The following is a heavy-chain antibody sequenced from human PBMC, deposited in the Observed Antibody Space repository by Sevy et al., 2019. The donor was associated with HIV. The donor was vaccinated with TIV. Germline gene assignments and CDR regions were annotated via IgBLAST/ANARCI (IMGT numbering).Heavy chain of an antibody. CDR3: TSSSGSFVTGYYFDY. D-gene: IGHD2-15*01. CDR1: GFTFSDAW. J-gene: IGHJ4*02. V-gene: IGHV3-15*01. CDR2: IKSKTDGGTA. Sequence: GGSLRLSCAASGFTFSDAWMSWVRQAPGKGLEWVGRIKSKTDGGTADYAAPVKGRFIISRDDSKNTLYLQTNSLKTEDTAVYYCTSSSGSFVTGYYFDYWGQGTLVTVSS.